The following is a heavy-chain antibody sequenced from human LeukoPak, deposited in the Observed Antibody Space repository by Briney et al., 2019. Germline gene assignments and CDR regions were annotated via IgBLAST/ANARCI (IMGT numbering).Heavy chain of an antibody. V-gene: IGHV1-69*04. CDR3: ARTVLLWFGELSGYFDY. D-gene: IGHD3-10*01. Sequence: ASVKVSCKASGGTFSSYAISWVRQAPGQGLEWMGRIIPILGIANYAQKFQGRVTMTTDTSTSTAYMDLRSLRSDDTAVYYCARTVLLWFGELSGYFDYWGQGTLVTVSS. CDR1: GGTFSSYA. CDR2: IIPILGIA. J-gene: IGHJ4*02.